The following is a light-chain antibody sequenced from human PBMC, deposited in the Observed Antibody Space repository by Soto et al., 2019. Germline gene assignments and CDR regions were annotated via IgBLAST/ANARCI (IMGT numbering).Light chain of an antibody. J-gene: IGLJ3*02. Sequence: QSVLTQPASVSGSPGQSITISCTGTSSDVGGYTYVSWYQQHPGKAPKLMIYEVSERPSGVSDRFSGSKSGNTASLTISGLQAEDEAAYYCSSYTSSTKLEVVFGGGTKLTVL. CDR1: SSDVGGYTY. CDR2: EVS. CDR3: SSYTSSTKLEVV. V-gene: IGLV2-14*01.